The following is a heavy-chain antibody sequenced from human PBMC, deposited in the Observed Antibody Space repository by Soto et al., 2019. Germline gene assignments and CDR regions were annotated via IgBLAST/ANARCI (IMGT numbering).Heavy chain of an antibody. J-gene: IGHJ6*02. CDR1: DRSISSGVYY. V-gene: IGHV4-31*03. CDR2: IYYSGST. D-gene: IGHD3-3*01. CDR3: ARGPTYDFWSGYYYYGMDV. Sequence: PPETLSLTCTVSDRSISSGVYYWSWIRKHPGKGLEWIGYIYYSGSTYYNPSLKSRVTISVDTSKNQFSLKLSSVTAADTAVYYCARGPTYDFWSGYYYYGMDVWGQGTTVTVSS.